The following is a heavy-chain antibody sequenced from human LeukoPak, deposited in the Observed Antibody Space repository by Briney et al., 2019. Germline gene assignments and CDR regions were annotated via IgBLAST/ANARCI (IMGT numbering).Heavy chain of an antibody. Sequence: ASVKVSCKASGYTFTSHYLHWVRQAPGQGLEWMGLISPGGGSTIYAQKFQGRVIMTSDTSTTTVYMELSSLRSEDTAVYYCARFSGAGSYDYWGQGILVTVSS. CDR1: GYTFTSHY. V-gene: IGHV1-46*01. CDR3: ARFSGAGSYDY. D-gene: IGHD1-26*01. CDR2: ISPGGGST. J-gene: IGHJ4*02.